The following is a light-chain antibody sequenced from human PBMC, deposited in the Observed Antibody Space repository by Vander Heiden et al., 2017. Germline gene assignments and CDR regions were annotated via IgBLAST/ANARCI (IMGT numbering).Light chain of an antibody. CDR3: GSYAAYNSDVV. Sequence: QSALTQPPSASGSPGQSVTISCTGTSSDIGAYYYVPWYQQHPGKAPKLIIYEVTKRPSGVPHRFSGSKSGNTASLTVSGLQVEDEAYYFCGSYAAYNSDVVFGGGTKLTVL. V-gene: IGLV2-8*01. J-gene: IGLJ2*01. CDR1: SSDIGAYYY. CDR2: EVT.